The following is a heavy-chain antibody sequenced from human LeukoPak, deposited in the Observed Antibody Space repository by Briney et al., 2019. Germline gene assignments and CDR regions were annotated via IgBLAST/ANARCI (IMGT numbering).Heavy chain of an antibody. J-gene: IGHJ4*02. Sequence: PSETLSLTCAVYGGSFSGYYWSWIRQPPGKGLEWIGEINHSGSTNYNPSLKSRVTISVDTSKNQFSLKLSSVTAADTAVYYCARGPSPRPGHSSSLVEITLDYWGQGTLVTVSS. V-gene: IGHV4-34*01. CDR3: ARGPSPRPGHSSSLVEITLDY. D-gene: IGHD6-13*01. CDR2: INHSGST. CDR1: GGSFSGYY.